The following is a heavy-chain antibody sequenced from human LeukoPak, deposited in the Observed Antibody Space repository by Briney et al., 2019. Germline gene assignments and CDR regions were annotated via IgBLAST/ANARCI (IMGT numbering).Heavy chain of an antibody. D-gene: IGHD2-21*02. Sequence: ASVKVSCKASGGTFSSYAISWVRQAPGQGLEWMGGIIPIFGTANYAQKFQGRVTITADESTSTAYMELSSLRSEDTAVYYCQNRGDSHAFDIWGQGTMVTVSS. J-gene: IGHJ3*02. V-gene: IGHV1-69*13. CDR3: QNRGDSHAFDI. CDR1: GGTFSSYA. CDR2: IIPIFGTA.